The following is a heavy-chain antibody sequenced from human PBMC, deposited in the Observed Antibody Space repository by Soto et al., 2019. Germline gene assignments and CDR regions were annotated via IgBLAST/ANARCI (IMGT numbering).Heavy chain of an antibody. J-gene: IGHJ4*02. D-gene: IGHD3-22*01. V-gene: IGHV4-59*01. Sequence: SETLSLTCTVACGSISSYYWSWIRHPPGKGLEWVGYIYYRGTTNYNPSLRGRVTISIGTSKNQFSLKLSPVTAADTAMYYCASQRLYDSSSYPIDSWGQGTLVTVS. CDR3: ASQRLYDSSSYPIDS. CDR2: IYYRGTT. CDR1: CGSISSYY.